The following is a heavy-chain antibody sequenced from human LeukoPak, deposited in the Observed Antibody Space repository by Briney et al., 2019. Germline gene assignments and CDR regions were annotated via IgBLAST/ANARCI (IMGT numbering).Heavy chain of an antibody. V-gene: IGHV2-5*02. CDR1: GFSLSTSGVG. Sequence: SGPTLVKPTQTLTLTCTFSGFSLSTSGVGVGWIRQPPGKALEWLALIYWDDDKRYSPSLKSRLTITKDTSKNQVVLTMTNMDPDDTGTYYCAHRLAHYDILTGYSDHFDYWGQGTLVTVSS. D-gene: IGHD3-9*01. CDR3: AHRLAHYDILTGYSDHFDY. J-gene: IGHJ4*02. CDR2: IYWDDDK.